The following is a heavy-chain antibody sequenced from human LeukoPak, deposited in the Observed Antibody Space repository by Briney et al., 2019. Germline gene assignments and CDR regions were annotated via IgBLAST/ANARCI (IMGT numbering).Heavy chain of an antibody. Sequence: SGGSLRLSCAASGFTFSDYGMHWVRQAPGKGLEWVAFIRYDGSNKYYGDSVKGRFTFSRDNSKNTLYLQMNSLRAEDTAVYYCAKVAYYYDSSLLSGGRGMGYFDLWGRGTLVTVSS. CDR1: GFTFSDYG. CDR3: AKVAYYYDSSLLSGGRGMGYFDL. V-gene: IGHV3-30*02. CDR2: IRYDGSNK. J-gene: IGHJ2*01. D-gene: IGHD3-22*01.